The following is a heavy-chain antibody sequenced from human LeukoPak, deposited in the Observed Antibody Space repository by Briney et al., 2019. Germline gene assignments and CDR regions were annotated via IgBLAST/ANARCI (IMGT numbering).Heavy chain of an antibody. J-gene: IGHJ3*02. V-gene: IGHV3-20*04. CDR1: GFTFDDYG. D-gene: IGHD2-15*01. CDR3: ARDFLPLVDDAFDI. CDR2: INWNGGST. Sequence: GGSLRLSCAASGFTFDDYGMSWVRQAPGKGLEWGSGINWNGGSTGYADSVKGRFTISRDNAKNSMYLQMNSLRAEDTALYYCARDFLPLVDDAFDIWGQGTMVTVSS.